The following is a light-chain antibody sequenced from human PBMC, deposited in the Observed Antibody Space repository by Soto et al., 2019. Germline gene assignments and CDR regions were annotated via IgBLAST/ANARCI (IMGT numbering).Light chain of an antibody. Sequence: QSVLTQPPSVSAAAGQKVTISCSGTSATIGKNYVSWYQQVPGTAPKLLIYDNNKRPSGIPDRFFGAKSGTTATPGSTGLPPGGKCDFFFPKVDTCLNPGGGVFGGGTKLTVL. J-gene: IGLJ3*02. CDR3: PKVDTCLNPGGGV. CDR2: DNN. CDR1: SATIGKNY. V-gene: IGLV1-51*01.